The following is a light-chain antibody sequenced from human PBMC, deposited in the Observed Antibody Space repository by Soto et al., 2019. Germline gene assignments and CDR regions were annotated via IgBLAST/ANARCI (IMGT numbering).Light chain of an antibody. V-gene: IGKV3-20*01. CDR3: QQYDSSPRT. CDR2: GAS. CDR1: QTINSNY. Sequence: EIVLTHSPGTLSLSPGERATLSCRASQTINSNYLAWYQQKPGQAPRLLIYGASSRATGIPDRFSGSASGTDFTLTISRLEPEDFAVYHCQQYDSSPRTFGQGTKVDIK. J-gene: IGKJ1*01.